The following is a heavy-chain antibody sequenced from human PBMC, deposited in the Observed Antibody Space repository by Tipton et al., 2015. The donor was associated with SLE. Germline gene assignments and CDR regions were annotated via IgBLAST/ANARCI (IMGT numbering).Heavy chain of an antibody. CDR3: ARDPYDSTWRNGWFDP. J-gene: IGHJ5*02. CDR2: LYHRGST. Sequence: TLSLTCAVSGYSIPSGDYWGWIRQPPGKGLAWVGSLYHRGSTYYNPSLKSRVTISTDTSKNEIYLKLTSVTATDTAVYFCARDPYDSTWRNGWFDPWGQGTLVTVSS. CDR1: GYSIPSGDY. D-gene: IGHD6-13*01. V-gene: IGHV4-38-2*02.